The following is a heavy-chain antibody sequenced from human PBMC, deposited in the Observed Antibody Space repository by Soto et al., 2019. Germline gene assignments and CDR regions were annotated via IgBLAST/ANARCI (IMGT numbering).Heavy chain of an antibody. CDR1: GYTFTIYA. CDR2: INAGNGNT. Sequence: ASVKVSCKASGYTFTIYAMHWVRQAPGQRLEWMGWINAGNGNTKYSQKFQGRVTITRDTSASTAYMELSSLRSEDTAVYYCARDCSSTSCYGTPDYWGQGTLVTVS. CDR3: ARDCSSTSCYGTPDY. D-gene: IGHD2-2*01. J-gene: IGHJ4*02. V-gene: IGHV1-3*01.